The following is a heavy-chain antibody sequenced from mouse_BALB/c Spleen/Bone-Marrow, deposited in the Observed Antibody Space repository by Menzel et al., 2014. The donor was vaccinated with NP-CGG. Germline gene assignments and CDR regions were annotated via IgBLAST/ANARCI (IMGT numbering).Heavy chain of an antibody. Sequence: QVQLQQSGAELVRPGASVKLSCKASGHTFTNYWMNWVKQRPEQGLEWIGRIDPYDSETHSNQKFKDKAILTVDKSSSTAYMQLSSLTSEDSAVYYCARWGTTVVDYFDVWGAGTTVTVSS. J-gene: IGHJ1*02. D-gene: IGHD1-1*01. CDR3: ARWGTTVVDYFDV. CDR2: IDPYDSET. V-gene: IGHV1-52*01. CDR1: GHTFTNYW.